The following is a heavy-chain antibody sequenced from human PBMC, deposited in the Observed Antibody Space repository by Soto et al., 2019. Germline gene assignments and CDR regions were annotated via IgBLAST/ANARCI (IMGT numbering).Heavy chain of an antibody. D-gene: IGHD6-6*01. Sequence: QVQLQESGTGLVKPSQTLSLTCSVSGESISSGGYYCSWIRHHPGKGLEWIGYIYDSESAYYNPSLKRRVTISRDTSNNHFAMRLSSVPAADTAVYCCARASSSSSAADYWGQGTLATVSS. CDR1: GESISSGGYY. V-gene: IGHV4-31*03. J-gene: IGHJ4*02. CDR2: IYDSESA. CDR3: ARASSSSSAADY.